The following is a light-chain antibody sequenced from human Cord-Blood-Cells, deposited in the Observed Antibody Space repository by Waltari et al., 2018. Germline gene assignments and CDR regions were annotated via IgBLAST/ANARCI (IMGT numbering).Light chain of an antibody. CDR2: EVR. J-gene: IGLJ1*01. CDR1: SRDVGGYYY. CDR3: SSYTSRSTYV. Sequence: HSALTQPASVPGSPGPSITISCTGTSRDVGGYYYLSWYQQHPGKAPKLMTYEVRNRPSGGSSRFSGSTCGNTASLTISGLQAEDEADYYGSSYTSRSTYVFGTGTKGTVL. V-gene: IGLV2-14*01.